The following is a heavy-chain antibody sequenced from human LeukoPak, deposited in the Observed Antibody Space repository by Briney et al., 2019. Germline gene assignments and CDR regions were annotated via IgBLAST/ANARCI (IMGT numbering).Heavy chain of an antibody. CDR2: IYWDGST. CDR3: ARDIFLGRSGYFEY. Sequence: GGSLRLSCAASGFSVSSNYMSWVPQAPGKGLEWVSVIYWDGSTYYADSVKGRFTISRDNSKNTLYLQMNNLRAEDTAVYHCARDIFLGRSGYFEYWGQGTLVTVSS. V-gene: IGHV3-53*01. D-gene: IGHD2-21*01. CDR1: GFSVSSNY. J-gene: IGHJ4*02.